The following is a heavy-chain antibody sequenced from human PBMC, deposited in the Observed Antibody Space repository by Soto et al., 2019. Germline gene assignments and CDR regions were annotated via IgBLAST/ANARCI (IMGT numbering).Heavy chain of an antibody. CDR1: GGSISSSNW. D-gene: IGHD6-19*01. CDR2: IYHSGST. V-gene: IGHV4-4*02. CDR3: ARGGHSSGWYQFFIDY. Sequence: SETLSLTCAVSGGSISSSNWWSWVRQPPGKGLEWIGEIYHSGSTNYNPSLKSRVTISVDKSKNQFSLKLSSVTAADTAVYYCARGGHSSGWYQFFIDYWGQGTLVTVSS. J-gene: IGHJ4*02.